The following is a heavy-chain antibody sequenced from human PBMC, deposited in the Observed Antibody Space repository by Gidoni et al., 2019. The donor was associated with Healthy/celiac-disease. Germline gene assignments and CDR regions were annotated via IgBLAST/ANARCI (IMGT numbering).Heavy chain of an antibody. D-gene: IGHD2-15*01. V-gene: IGHV4-34*01. Sequence: QVQLQQWGAGLLKPSETLSLTCAVYGGSFSGYYWSWIRQPPGKGLEWIGEINHSGSTNYNPSLKSRVTISVDTSKNQFSLKLSSVTAADTAVYYCARGQVYCSGGSCYLNWFDPWGQGTLVTVSS. CDR2: INHSGST. CDR1: GGSFSGYY. J-gene: IGHJ5*02. CDR3: ARGQVYCSGGSCYLNWFDP.